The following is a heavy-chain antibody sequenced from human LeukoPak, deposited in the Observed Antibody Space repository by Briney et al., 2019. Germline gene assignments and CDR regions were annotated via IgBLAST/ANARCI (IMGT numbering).Heavy chain of an antibody. CDR2: VNPNSGNT. J-gene: IGHJ4*02. CDR3: AREVTGYDY. V-gene: IGHV1-8*03. D-gene: IGHD3-9*01. CDR1: GYTFNNFD. Sequence: ASVKVSCKASGYTFNNFDINWVRQATGQGLEWMGWVNPNSGNTGYAQKFQGRVTITRNTSISTAYMELTSLRSEDTAVYYCAREVTGYDYWGQGTLVTVSS.